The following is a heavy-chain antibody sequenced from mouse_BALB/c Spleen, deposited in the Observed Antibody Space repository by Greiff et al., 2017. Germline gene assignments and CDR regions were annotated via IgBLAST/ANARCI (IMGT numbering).Heavy chain of an antibody. CDR2: ISDGGSYT. CDR3: ARGEITTVVADMDY. V-gene: IGHV5-4*02. CDR1: GFTFSDYY. Sequence: EVKVVESGGGLVKPGGSLKLSCAASGFTFSDYYMYWVRQTPEKRLEWVATISDGGSYTYYPDSVKGRFTISRDNAKNNLYLQMSSLKSEDTAMYYCARGEITTVVADMDYWGQGTSVTVSS. J-gene: IGHJ4*01. D-gene: IGHD1-1*01.